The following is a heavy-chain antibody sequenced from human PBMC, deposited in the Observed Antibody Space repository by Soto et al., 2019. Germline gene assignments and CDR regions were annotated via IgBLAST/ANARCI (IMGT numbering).Heavy chain of an antibody. D-gene: IGHD2-15*01. CDR1: GGSISRYY. CDR2: IYNSGIT. J-gene: IGHJ4*02. CDR3: ARDAGGYCSGGTCYEFDY. Sequence: QVQLQESGPGLVKPSETLSLTCTVSGGSISRYYWSWIRQPPGKGLEWIGYIYNSGITTYNPSLKSRVPISADPSKNQISLKLNSMTAADTAVYYCARDAGGYCSGGTCYEFDYWGQGTLVTVSS. V-gene: IGHV4-59*01.